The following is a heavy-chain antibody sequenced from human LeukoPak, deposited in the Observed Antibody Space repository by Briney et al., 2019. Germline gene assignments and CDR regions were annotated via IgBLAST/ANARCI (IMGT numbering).Heavy chain of an antibody. D-gene: IGHD4-17*01. CDR1: GFVFSYHG. CDR2: IWSDGTNT. V-gene: IGHV3-33*01. CDR3: ARDPARSFDI. J-gene: IGHJ3*02. Sequence: GGSLRLSCAASGFVFSYHGMHWVRQAPGKGLEWVAAIWSDGTNTNYADSVKGRFTISRDISKNTLYLQLNSLRAEDTAVYYCARDPARSFDIWGQGTKVTVSS.